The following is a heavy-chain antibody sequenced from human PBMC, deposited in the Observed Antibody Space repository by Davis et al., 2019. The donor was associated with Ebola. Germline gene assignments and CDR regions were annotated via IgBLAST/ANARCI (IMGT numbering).Heavy chain of an antibody. CDR3: ARVGVRGVITDFDY. CDR1: GYSFTSYW. D-gene: IGHD3-10*01. CDR2: IYPGDPDT. J-gene: IGHJ4*02. V-gene: IGHV5-51*01. Sequence: PGGSLRLSCKGSGYSFTSYWIDWVRQMPGKGLEWMGIIYPGDPDTRYSPSFEGQVTISADKSISTAYLQWSSLKASDTAMYYCARVGVRGVITDFDYWGQGTLVTVSS.